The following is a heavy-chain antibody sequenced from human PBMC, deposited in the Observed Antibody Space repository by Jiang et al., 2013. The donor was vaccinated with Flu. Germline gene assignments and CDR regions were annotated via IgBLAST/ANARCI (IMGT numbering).Heavy chain of an antibody. D-gene: IGHD3-10*01. CDR1: GYSFSTYW. Sequence: GAEVKKPGESLRISCRGSGYSFSTYWIGWVRQMPGKGLEWMGIIYPGDSDATYSPSFQGQVTISADKSTNTAYLQWSSLKASDTAIYYCARRAVRGPIWYFDLWGRGTLVTVSS. J-gene: IGHJ2*01. V-gene: IGHV5-51*01. CDR2: IYPGDSDA. CDR3: ARRAVRGPIWYFDL.